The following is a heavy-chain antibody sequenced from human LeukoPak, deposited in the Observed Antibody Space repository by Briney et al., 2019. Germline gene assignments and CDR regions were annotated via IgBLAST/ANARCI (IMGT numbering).Heavy chain of an antibody. V-gene: IGHV1-2*02. CDR2: INPNSGGT. Sequence: ASVKVSCKASGYTFTGYYMHWVRQAPGQGLEWMGWINPNSGGTNYAQKFQGRVTMTRDTSISTAYMELSRLRSDDTAVYYCARVAGSREILGVAARYWGQGTLVTVSS. J-gene: IGHJ4*02. CDR1: GYTFTGYY. CDR3: ARVAGSREILGVAARY. D-gene: IGHD6-19*01.